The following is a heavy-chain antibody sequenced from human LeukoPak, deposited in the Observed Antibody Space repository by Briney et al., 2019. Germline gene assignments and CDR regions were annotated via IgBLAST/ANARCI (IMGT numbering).Heavy chain of an antibody. CDR1: GLTFSGYD. V-gene: IGHV3-30*18. D-gene: IGHD4-11*01. J-gene: IGHJ4*02. Sequence: GGSLRLSCAASGLTFSGYDMHWVRQAPGKGPEWVAVMSYGGQNERYADSVKGRFTVSRDNPKNTLFLQMNSLRDEDTAVYYCAKDLYSNYGPADYWGQGNLVTVSS. CDR2: MSYGGQNE. CDR3: AKDLYSNYGPADY.